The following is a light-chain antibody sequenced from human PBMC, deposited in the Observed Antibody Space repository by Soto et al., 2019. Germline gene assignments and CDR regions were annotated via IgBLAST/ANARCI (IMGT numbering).Light chain of an antibody. Sequence: QSALTQPASVSGSPGQSITVSCTGTSGDIGLSNYISWYQQHPGKAPKLIIYEVSNRPSGVSNRFSGSKSGNTASLTISGLQPEDEADYYCSSYTSSSTLARYVFGTGTKLTVL. CDR3: SSYTSSSTLARYV. CDR2: EVS. J-gene: IGLJ1*01. CDR1: SGDIGLSNY. V-gene: IGLV2-14*01.